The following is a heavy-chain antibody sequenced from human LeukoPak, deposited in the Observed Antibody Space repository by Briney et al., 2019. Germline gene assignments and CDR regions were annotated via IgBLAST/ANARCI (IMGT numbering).Heavy chain of an antibody. D-gene: IGHD4-23*01. V-gene: IGHV3-21*01. CDR1: GFTFSSYS. CDR2: ISSSDTYI. J-gene: IGHJ4*02. Sequence: GGSLRLSCAASGFTFSSYSMNWVRQAPGKGLEWVSSISSSDTYIYHAVSVKGRFTISRDNAKNTLYLQMNSLRAEDTAVYYCAKCGGNREYYFDYWGQGTLVTVSS. CDR3: AKCGGNREYYFDY.